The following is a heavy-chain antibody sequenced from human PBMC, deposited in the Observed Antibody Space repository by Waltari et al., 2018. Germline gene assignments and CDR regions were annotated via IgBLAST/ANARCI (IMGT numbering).Heavy chain of an antibody. V-gene: IGHV1-69*05. CDR2: FIPALGAA. CDR1: GGAFSPYV. CDR3: GREGSCTKTTCLYYGMDV. Sequence: QVHLVQSGAVVKEPGSSVKVSCKATGGAFSPYVISGVRQVPGQGLEWMGGFIPALGAANYAQKFQGRVTITTDESTSTGYMELNSLRSEDTAVYYCGREGSCTKTTCLYYGMDVWGPGTTVTVSS. J-gene: IGHJ6*02. D-gene: IGHD2-8*01.